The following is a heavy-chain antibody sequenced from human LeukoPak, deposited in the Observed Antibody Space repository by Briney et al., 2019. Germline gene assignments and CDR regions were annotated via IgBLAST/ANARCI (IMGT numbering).Heavy chain of an antibody. CDR2: INPNSGGT. D-gene: IGHD6-13*01. CDR1: GYTFTGHY. J-gene: IGHJ4*02. V-gene: IGHV1-2*02. CDR3: ASLPYSSSWYYFDY. Sequence: GASVKVSCKASGYTFTGHYMHWVRQAPGQGLEWMGWINPNSGGTNYAQKFQGRVTMTRDTSISTAYMELSRLRSDDTAVYYCASLPYSSSWYYFDYWGQGTLVTVSS.